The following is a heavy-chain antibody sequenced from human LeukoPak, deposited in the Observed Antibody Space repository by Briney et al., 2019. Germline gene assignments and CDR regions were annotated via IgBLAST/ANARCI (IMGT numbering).Heavy chain of an antibody. Sequence: PSETLSLTCTVSGGSISSGDYYWSWIRQPPGKGLEWIGYIYYSGSTYYNPSLKSRVTISVDTSKNQFSLKLSSVTAAGTAVYYCARDRGLYCSSTSCSANWFDPWGQGTLVTVSS. CDR3: ARDRGLYCSSTSCSANWFDP. V-gene: IGHV4-30-4*01. J-gene: IGHJ5*02. CDR2: IYYSGST. CDR1: GGSISSGDYY. D-gene: IGHD2-2*01.